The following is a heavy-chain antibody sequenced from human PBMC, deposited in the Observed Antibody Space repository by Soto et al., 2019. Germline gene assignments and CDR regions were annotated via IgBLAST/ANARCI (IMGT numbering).Heavy chain of an antibody. CDR3: ARAYDVRSGNYYGMDV. J-gene: IGHJ6*02. D-gene: IGHD3-10*02. CDR2: VIPMFGTP. Sequence: QVQLVQSGAEVKKPGSSLRVSCKASGGSFRSYAFSWVRQAPGQRLEWMGGVIPMFGTPKNAQQFQTRITIGADACTRTVYMELSSLTSEDTAIYYCARAYDVRSGNYYGMDVWGQGTTVTVSS. CDR1: GGSFRSYA. V-gene: IGHV1-69*01.